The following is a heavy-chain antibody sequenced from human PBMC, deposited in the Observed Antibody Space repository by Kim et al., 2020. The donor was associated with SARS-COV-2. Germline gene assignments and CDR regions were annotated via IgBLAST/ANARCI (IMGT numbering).Heavy chain of an antibody. D-gene: IGHD4-17*01. CDR2: IYYSGST. J-gene: IGHJ4*02. V-gene: IGHV4-31*03. CDR1: GGSISSGGYY. CDR3: ARTVTRGTWYFDY. Sequence: SETLSLTCTVSGGSISSGGYYWSWIRQHPGKGLEWIGYIYYSGSTYYNPSLKSRVTISVDTSKNQFSLKLSSVTAADTAVSYCARTVTRGTWYFDYWGQGTLVTVSS.